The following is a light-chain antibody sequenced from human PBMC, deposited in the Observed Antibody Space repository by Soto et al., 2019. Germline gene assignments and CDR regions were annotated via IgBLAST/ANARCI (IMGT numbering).Light chain of an antibody. V-gene: IGLV2-8*01. CDR2: EVS. J-gene: IGLJ1*01. CDR1: SSDVGGYNY. Sequence: QSVLTQPPPASGSPGQSVTISCTGTSSDVGGYNYVSWYQQHPGKAPKLMIYEVSKRPPGVPDRFSGSKSGNTASLTVSGLQAEDEADYYCSSYAGSNNLGVFGTGTKVTVL. CDR3: SSYAGSNNLGV.